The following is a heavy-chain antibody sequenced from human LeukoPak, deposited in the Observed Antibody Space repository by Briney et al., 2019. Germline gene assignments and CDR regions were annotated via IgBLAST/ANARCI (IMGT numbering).Heavy chain of an antibody. V-gene: IGHV4-59*08. Sequence: SETLSLTCSVSGGSLSVYFWTWIRQPPGKGLEWIGYIYYSGSTISNPSLNSRVTISVDTSKNKFSLKLSSVTAADTALYYCAKSLAGDRIDYWGQGTLVTVSS. J-gene: IGHJ4*02. CDR2: IYYSGST. CDR3: AKSLAGDRIDY. CDR1: GGSLSVYF. D-gene: IGHD6-19*01.